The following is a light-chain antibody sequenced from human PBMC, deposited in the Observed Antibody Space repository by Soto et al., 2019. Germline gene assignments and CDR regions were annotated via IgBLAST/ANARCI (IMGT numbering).Light chain of an antibody. J-gene: IGKJ2*01. CDR3: QQRSNLPRT. V-gene: IGKV3-11*01. CDR1: QSVSSY. CDR2: DAS. Sequence: EIVLTQSPAPLSLSPGERATLSCRASQSVSSYLAWYQQKPGQAPRLLIYDASNRATGIPAMFSGSGSGTDFTLTISSLEPEDFAVYYCQQRSNLPRTLGQGTNLEIK.